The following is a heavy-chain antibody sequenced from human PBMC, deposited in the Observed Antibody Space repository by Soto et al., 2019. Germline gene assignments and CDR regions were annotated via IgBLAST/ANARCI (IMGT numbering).Heavy chain of an antibody. CDR2: ISHSGTT. J-gene: IGHJ4*02. D-gene: IGHD1-26*01. CDR3: PQREYSGAFGY. CDR1: GGSIYSNPYH. Sequence: SETLSLTCTVSGGSIYSNPYHWRRIRQPPGKGLVLIGYISHSGTTYDNPSIKTRVTISVDTSKNQLSLKLISVTAADTAVYYCPQREYSGAFGYWGQGILVTVYS. V-gene: IGHV4-30-4*08.